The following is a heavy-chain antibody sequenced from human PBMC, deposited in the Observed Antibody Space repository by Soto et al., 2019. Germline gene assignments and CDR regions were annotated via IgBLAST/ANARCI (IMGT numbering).Heavy chain of an antibody. Sequence: SETLSLTCAVSGGSISSGGYSWSWIRQPPGKGLEWIGYIYHSGSTYYNPSLKSRVTISVDRSKNQFSLKLSSVTAADTAVYYCARGRQQLGLANYGYEITSWNWFAPWGQETLVTVAS. D-gene: IGHD6-13*01. CDR3: ARGRQQLGLANYGYEITSWNWFAP. J-gene: IGHJ5*02. V-gene: IGHV4-30-2*01. CDR2: IYHSGST. CDR1: GGSISSGGYS.